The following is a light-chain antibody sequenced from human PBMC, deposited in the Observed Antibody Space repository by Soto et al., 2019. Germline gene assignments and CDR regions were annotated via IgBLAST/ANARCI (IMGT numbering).Light chain of an antibody. V-gene: IGKV3-20*01. CDR1: QSLNSNF. Sequence: EIVLTQSPGTLSLSPGESATLSCRASQSLNSNFLAWYQQKPGQAPRLLVYAASSRATGIPDRFSGSASGTVFTLTISRLEPEDFAVYYCQQYDTSPPRYTFGQGTKLDIK. CDR2: AAS. CDR3: QQYDTSPPRYT. J-gene: IGKJ2*01.